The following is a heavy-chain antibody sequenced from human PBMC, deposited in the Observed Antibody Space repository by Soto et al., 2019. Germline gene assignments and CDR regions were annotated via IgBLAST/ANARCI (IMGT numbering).Heavy chain of an antibody. CDR1: GGSIRSYY. CDR2: IHYSATT. CDR3: ARRWGDYFDY. J-gene: IGHJ4*02. D-gene: IGHD3-16*01. Sequence: PAETLSLTCTGSGGSIRSYYWSWIRQPPAKGLEWIGYIHYSATTNNNPSPKSRVTISVDTSKNPLSLKLSSVTAAATAVYYCARRWGDYFDYWGQGTLVTVSS. V-gene: IGHV4-59*08.